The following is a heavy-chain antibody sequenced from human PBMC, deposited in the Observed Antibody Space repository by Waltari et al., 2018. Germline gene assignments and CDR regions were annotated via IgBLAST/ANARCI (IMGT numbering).Heavy chain of an antibody. CDR2: IYPGDSDT. V-gene: IGHV5-51*01. J-gene: IGHJ4*02. CDR3: ARTLDRGPEFDY. Sequence: VRQMPGKGLEWMGIIYPGDSDTRYSPSFQGQVTISADKSISTAYLQWSSLKASDTAMYYCARTLDRGPEFDYWGQGTLVTVSS.